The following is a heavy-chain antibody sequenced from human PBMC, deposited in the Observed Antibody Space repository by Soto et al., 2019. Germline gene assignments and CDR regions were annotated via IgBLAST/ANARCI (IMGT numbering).Heavy chain of an antibody. CDR1: GYTFTAYS. CDR2: INAGDGST. CDR3: ARDHHSSRPYYSDY. Sequence: RASVKVSCKASGYTFTAYSMHWVRQAPGQSLEWMGWINAGDGSTKYSPKFQARVTITRDTSASTVYLELTSLTSEDRAVYFCARDHHSSRPYYSDYWGPGTQVTVSS. D-gene: IGHD6-19*01. J-gene: IGHJ4*02. V-gene: IGHV1-3*01.